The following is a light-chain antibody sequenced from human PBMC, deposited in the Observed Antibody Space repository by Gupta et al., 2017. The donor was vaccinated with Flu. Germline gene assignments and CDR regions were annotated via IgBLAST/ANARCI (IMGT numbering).Light chain of an antibody. CDR1: SSDVGGYNY. CDR2: DVT. CDR3: CSYAGSPHYV. Sequence: QSALTQPRSVSGSPGPSVTISCIGTSSDVGGYNYVSWYQQHPGKAPKLMIYDVTKRPAGVPDRFSGSKSGNTASLTISGRQAEEEADYYCCSYAGSPHYVFGTGTKVTVL. J-gene: IGLJ1*01. V-gene: IGLV2-11*01.